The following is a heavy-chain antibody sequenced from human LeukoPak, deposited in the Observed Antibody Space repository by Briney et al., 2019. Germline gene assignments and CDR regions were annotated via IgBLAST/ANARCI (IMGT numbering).Heavy chain of an antibody. CDR1: GFTFDDYA. V-gene: IGHV3-9*01. Sequence: GRSLRLSCAASGFTFDDYAMHWVRQAPGKGLEWVSGISWNSGSIGYADSVKGRFTISRDNAKNSLYLQMNSLRAEDTALYYCAKEAAARRRGLDYWGQGTLVTVSS. CDR3: AKEAAARRRGLDY. D-gene: IGHD6-13*01. J-gene: IGHJ4*02. CDR2: ISWNSGSI.